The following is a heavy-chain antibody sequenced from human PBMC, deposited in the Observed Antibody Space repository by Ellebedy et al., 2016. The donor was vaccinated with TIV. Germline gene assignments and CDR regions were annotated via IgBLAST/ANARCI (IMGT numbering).Heavy chain of an antibody. CDR2: ISGSGDST. D-gene: IGHD2-15*01. J-gene: IGHJ1*01. Sequence: PGGSLRLSCAASGFTFSSYAMSWVRRAPGKGLEWVSGISGSGDSTYYADSVKGRFTISRDNSKNTLYLQMNSLRAEDTAVYYCAKSGGDCSGGTCFFQYFQHWGQGTLVTVSS. CDR3: AKSGGDCSGGTCFFQYFQH. CDR1: GFTFSSYA. V-gene: IGHV3-23*01.